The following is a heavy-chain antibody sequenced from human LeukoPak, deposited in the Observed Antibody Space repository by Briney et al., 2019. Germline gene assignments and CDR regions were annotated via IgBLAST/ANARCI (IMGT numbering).Heavy chain of an antibody. J-gene: IGHJ4*02. D-gene: IGHD5-12*01. Sequence: PSQTLSLTCTVSGGSISSGSYYWSWIRQPAGKGLEWIGRIYTSGSTNYNPSLKSRVTISVDTSKNQFSLKLSSVSAADTAVYYCARSVGQWLRSNSFDYWGQGTLVTVSS. CDR2: IYTSGST. V-gene: IGHV4-61*02. CDR1: GGSISSGSYY. CDR3: ARSVGQWLRSNSFDY.